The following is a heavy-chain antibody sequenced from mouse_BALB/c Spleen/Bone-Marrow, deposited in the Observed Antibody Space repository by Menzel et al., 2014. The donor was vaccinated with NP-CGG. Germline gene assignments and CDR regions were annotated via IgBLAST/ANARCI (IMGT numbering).Heavy chain of an antibody. J-gene: IGHJ4*01. CDR2: IHPNYDST. CDR3: ARGEGYSMDY. Sequence: VHVKQSGAELVKPGASVKISCKASGYTFTDYNMDWVKQSHGKSLEWIGAIHPNYDSTSYNQKFKGKATLTVDKSSSTSYMELRRLTSEDTAVYYCARGEGYSMDYWGQGTSVTVSS. V-gene: IGHV1-18*01. CDR1: GYTFTDYN.